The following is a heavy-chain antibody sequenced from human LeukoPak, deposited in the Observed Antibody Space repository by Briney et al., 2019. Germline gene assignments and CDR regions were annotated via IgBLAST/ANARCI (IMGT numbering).Heavy chain of an antibody. CDR1: GLPFYIQR. Sequence: PGGSLSLPCALSGLPFYIQRMQCATQAPDKGLEWVTFIKYDGSDKRYADAVKGRFTISRDNSGNTLYLQMNSLRDEDTAVYYCARSNKCDVWDAQWGEGALVIVSS. D-gene: IGHD3-3*01. CDR2: IKYDGSDK. V-gene: IGHV3-30*02. CDR3: ARSNKCDVWDAQ. J-gene: IGHJ4*01.